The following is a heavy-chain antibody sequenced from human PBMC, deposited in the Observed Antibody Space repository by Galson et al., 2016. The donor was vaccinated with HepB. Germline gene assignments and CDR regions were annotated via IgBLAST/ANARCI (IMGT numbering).Heavy chain of an antibody. CDR1: GFSFSDYW. V-gene: IGHV3-7*01. Sequence: SLRLSCAASGFSFSDYWMNWVRQAPGKGLEWVASINRDGDEKYYVDFVKGRFTISRDNAKNSLYLQMNSLRVEDTAVYYCARGTGMDGWGQGTTVTVSS. J-gene: IGHJ6*02. CDR3: ARGTGMDG. CDR2: INRDGDEK.